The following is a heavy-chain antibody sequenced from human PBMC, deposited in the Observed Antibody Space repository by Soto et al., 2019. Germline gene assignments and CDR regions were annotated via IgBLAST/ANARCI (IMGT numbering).Heavy chain of an antibody. V-gene: IGHV1-46*01. CDR3: ARDLAGAGTLYYGMDV. Sequence: QVQLVQSGAEVKKPGASVKVSCKASGYTFTRYYIHWVRQAPGQGLEWMGIINPSGGGTNYAQKFQGRVTVTRDTSTSTVHMELSSLRSEDTAVYYCARDLAGAGTLYYGMDVWGQGTTVTVSS. J-gene: IGHJ6*02. CDR1: GYTFTRYY. CDR2: INPSGGGT. D-gene: IGHD1-26*01.